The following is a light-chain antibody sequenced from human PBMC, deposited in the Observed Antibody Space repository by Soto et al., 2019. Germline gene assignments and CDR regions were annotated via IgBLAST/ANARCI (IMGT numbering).Light chain of an antibody. J-gene: IGKJ1*01. CDR3: QQYDTYWT. Sequence: DIQMTQSPSTLSASVGDRVTITCRASQSISNWLAWYQQKPGKAPKLLIFDASTLESGVPSRFSGRGSETEFTLTISSLQPDDFGTYYCQQYDTYWTFGQGTKVDI. V-gene: IGKV1-5*01. CDR2: DAS. CDR1: QSISNW.